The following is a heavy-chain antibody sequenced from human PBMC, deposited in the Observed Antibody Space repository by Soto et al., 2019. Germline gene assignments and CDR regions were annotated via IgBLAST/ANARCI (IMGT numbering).Heavy chain of an antibody. CDR3: ARSAFRAGYNCYFDY. Sequence: PSETLSLTCAVSGGSISSSNWWSWVRQPPGKGLEWIGEIYHSGSTNYNPSLKSRVTISVDKSKNQFSLKLSSVTAADTAVYYCARSAFRAGYNCYFDYWGQGTLVTVSS. D-gene: IGHD5-12*01. J-gene: IGHJ4*02. CDR2: IYHSGST. V-gene: IGHV4-4*02. CDR1: GGSISSSNW.